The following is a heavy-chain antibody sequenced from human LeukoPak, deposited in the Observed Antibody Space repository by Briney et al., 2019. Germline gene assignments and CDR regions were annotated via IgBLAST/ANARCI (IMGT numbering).Heavy chain of an antibody. J-gene: IGHJ4*02. CDR1: GFTFSNYW. CDR3: AKDAYYGDYAPLDY. CDR2: IKQDGSEK. Sequence: PGGSLRLSCAASGFTFSNYWMSWVRQAPGKGLEWVANIKQDGSEKYYVDSVKGRFTVSRDDAKNSLYLQMNSLRAEDTAVYYCAKDAYYGDYAPLDYWGQGTLVTVSS. V-gene: IGHV3-7*01. D-gene: IGHD4-17*01.